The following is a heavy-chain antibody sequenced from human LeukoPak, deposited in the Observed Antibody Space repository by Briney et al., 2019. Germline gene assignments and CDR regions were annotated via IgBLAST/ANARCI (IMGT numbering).Heavy chain of an antibody. V-gene: IGHV1-18*01. Sequence: GASVKVSCKASGGTFSSYAISWVRQAPGQGLEWMGGISAYNGNTNYAQKLQGRVTMTTDTSTSTAYMELRSLRSDDTAVYYCARDPPIVVVVAAPYYYYGMDVWGQGTTVTVSS. CDR2: ISAYNGNT. CDR1: GGTFSSYA. D-gene: IGHD2-15*01. J-gene: IGHJ6*02. CDR3: ARDPPIVVVVAAPYYYYGMDV.